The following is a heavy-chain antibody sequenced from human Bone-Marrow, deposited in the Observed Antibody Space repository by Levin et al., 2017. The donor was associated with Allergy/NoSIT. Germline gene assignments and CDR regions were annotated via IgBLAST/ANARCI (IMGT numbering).Heavy chain of an antibody. CDR2: MNPNSGNT. CDR3: ARSRRIEVLRFLEWPKKNYGMDV. CDR1: GYTFTSYD. D-gene: IGHD3-3*01. V-gene: IGHV1-8*01. Sequence: GASVKVSCKASGYTFTSYDINWVRQATGQGLEWMGWMNPNSGNTGYAQKFQGRVTMTRNTSISTAYMELSSLRSEDTAVYYCARSRRIEVLRFLEWPKKNYGMDVWGQGTTVTVSS. J-gene: IGHJ6*02.